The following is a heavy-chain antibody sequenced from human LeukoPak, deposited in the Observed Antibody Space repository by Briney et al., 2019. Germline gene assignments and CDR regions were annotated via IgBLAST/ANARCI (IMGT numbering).Heavy chain of an antibody. V-gene: IGHV4-39*01. CDR3: ASPGYYDFWSGYYVEGYYFDY. CDR2: IYYSGST. J-gene: IGHJ4*02. CDR1: GGSISSSSYY. D-gene: IGHD3-3*01. Sequence: SETLSLTCTVSGGSISSSSYYWGWIRQPPGKGLEWIGSIYYSGSTYYNPSLKSRVTISVGTSKNQFSLKLSSVTAADTAVYYCASPGYYDFWSGYYVEGYYFDYWGQGTLATVSS.